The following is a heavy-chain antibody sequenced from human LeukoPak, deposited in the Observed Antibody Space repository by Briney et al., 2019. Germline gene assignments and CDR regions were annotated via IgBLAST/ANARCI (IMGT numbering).Heavy chain of an antibody. CDR1: GGTFSSYA. CDR3: ARGVLRVYYYYMDV. V-gene: IGHV1-69*05. Sequence: SVKVSCKASGGTFSSYAISWVRQAPGQGLEWMGGIIHIFGTANYAQKFQGRVTITTDESTSTAYMELSSLRSEDTAVYYCARGVLRVYYYYMDVWGKGTTVTVSS. J-gene: IGHJ6*03. CDR2: IIHIFGTA. D-gene: IGHD3-10*01.